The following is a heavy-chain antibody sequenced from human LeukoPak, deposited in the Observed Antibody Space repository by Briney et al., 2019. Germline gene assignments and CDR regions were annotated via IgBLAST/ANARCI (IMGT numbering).Heavy chain of an antibody. V-gene: IGHV4-34*01. CDR2: INHSGST. D-gene: IGHD3-10*01. Sequence: SSETLSLTCAVYGGSFSGYYWSWIRQPPGKGLEWIGEINHSGSTNYNPSLKSRVTISVDTSKNQFSLKLSSVTAADTAVYYCAVRFRLPGDIWGQGTMVTVSS. J-gene: IGHJ3*02. CDR1: GGSFSGYY. CDR3: AVRFRLPGDI.